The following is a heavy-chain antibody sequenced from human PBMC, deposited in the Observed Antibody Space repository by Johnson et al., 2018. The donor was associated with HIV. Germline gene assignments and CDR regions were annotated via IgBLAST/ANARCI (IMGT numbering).Heavy chain of an antibody. CDR1: GFTFSTYV. J-gene: IGHJ3*02. CDR3: AKGLTLRGSYYDAFDI. Sequence: VQLVESGGGLVQPGGSLRLSCAASGFTFSTYVMSWVRQAPGTGLEWVSGISGSGGSTYYADSVRGRFTISRDNSKNTLYLQMNSLRAEDTAVYYCAKGLTLRGSYYDAFDIWGQGTMVTVSS. D-gene: IGHD1-26*01. CDR2: ISGSGGST. V-gene: IGHV3-23*04.